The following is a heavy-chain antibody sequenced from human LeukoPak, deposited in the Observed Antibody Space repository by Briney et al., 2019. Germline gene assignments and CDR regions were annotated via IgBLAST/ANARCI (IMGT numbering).Heavy chain of an antibody. CDR1: GFTFSSYA. J-gene: IGHJ5*02. Sequence: GGSLRLSCSASGFTFSSYAMHWVRQAPGKGLEYVSAISSNGGSTYYADSVKGRFTISRDNSKNTLYLQMSSLRAEDTAVYYCVKDDGYSSSWYGNWFDPWGQGTLVTVSS. CDR2: ISSNGGST. CDR3: VKDDGYSSSWYGNWFDP. V-gene: IGHV3-64D*06. D-gene: IGHD6-13*01.